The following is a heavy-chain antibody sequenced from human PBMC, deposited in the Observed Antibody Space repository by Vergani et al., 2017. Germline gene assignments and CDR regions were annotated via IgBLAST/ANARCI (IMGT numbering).Heavy chain of an antibody. J-gene: IGHJ2*01. V-gene: IGHV3-11*06. Sequence: QVQLVESGGGLVKPGGSLRLSCAASGFTFSDYYMSWIRQAPGKGLEWFSYISSSSSYTNYADSVKGRFTISRDNAKNSLYLQMNSLRAEDTAVYYCARVRHGDFYWYFDLWGRGTLVTVSS. CDR3: ARVRHGDFYWYFDL. CDR1: GFTFSDYY. CDR2: ISSSSSYT. D-gene: IGHD4-17*01.